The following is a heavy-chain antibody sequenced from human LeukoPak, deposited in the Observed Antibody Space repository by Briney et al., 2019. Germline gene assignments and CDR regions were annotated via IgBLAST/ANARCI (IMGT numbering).Heavy chain of an antibody. Sequence: PGRSLRLSCAASGFTFTYSAMTWVRQAPGKGLEWVSTVSGSGGNTYYADSVKGRFTISRDNSENTVSLQMNSLRAQDTAVYYCAKSLAVPGSPDQWGQGTLVTVSS. J-gene: IGHJ4*02. V-gene: IGHV3-23*01. D-gene: IGHD6-19*01. CDR1: GFTFTYSA. CDR3: AKSLAVPGSPDQ. CDR2: VSGSGGNT.